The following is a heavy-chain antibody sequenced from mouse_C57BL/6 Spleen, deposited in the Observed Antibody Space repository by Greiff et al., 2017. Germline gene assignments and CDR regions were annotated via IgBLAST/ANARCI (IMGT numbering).Heavy chain of an antibody. CDR1: GFNIKDYY. J-gene: IGHJ4*01. CDR3: ARGLGRGYYAMDD. CDR2: IDPEDGET. D-gene: IGHD4-1*01. Sequence: EVQLQQSGAELVKPGASVKLSCPASGFNIKDYYIHWVKQRTEQGLEWIGRIDPEDGETKYAPKFQGKATITADTSSTSAYLQLSSLTSEDTAVYYCARGLGRGYYAMDDWGQGTSVTASS. V-gene: IGHV14-2*01.